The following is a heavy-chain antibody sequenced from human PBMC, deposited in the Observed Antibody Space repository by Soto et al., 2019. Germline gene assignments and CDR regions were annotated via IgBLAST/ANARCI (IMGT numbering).Heavy chain of an antibody. CDR3: AKALRGYCSGGSCSVSWFDP. J-gene: IGHJ5*02. Sequence: GGSLRLSCAASGFTFSSYAMSWVRQAPGKGLEWVSAISGSGGSTYYADSVKGRFTISRDNSKNTLYLQMNSLRAEDTAVYYFAKALRGYCSGGSCSVSWFDPWGQGTLVTVSS. CDR1: GFTFSSYA. CDR2: ISGSGGST. V-gene: IGHV3-23*01. D-gene: IGHD2-15*01.